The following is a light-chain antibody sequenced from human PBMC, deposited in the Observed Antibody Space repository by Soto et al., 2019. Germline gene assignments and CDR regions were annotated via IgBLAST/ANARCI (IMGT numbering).Light chain of an antibody. J-gene: IGKJ5*01. Sequence: IVLTQSPGTLSLSQGDRATLSWRASQSVSSTYLAWYQQKPGQAPRRLIYGAATRATGIPAGFSGSGSGTEVTLTISSLQSEDFAVYYCQQYNNWPPITFGQGTRLEIK. CDR1: QSVSSTY. CDR3: QQYNNWPPIT. CDR2: GAA. V-gene: IGKV3-15*01.